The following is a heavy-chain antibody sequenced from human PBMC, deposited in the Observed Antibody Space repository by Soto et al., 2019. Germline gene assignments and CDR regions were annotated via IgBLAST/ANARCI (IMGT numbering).Heavy chain of an antibody. Sequence: GESLKISCKGSGYSFTSYWIGWVRQMPGKGLEWMGIIYPGDSDTRYSPSFQGQVTISADKSISTAYLQWSSLKASDTAMYYCASSTGQKLVTATYYYYCMDVWGQGTTVTISS. CDR1: GYSFTSYW. J-gene: IGHJ6*02. V-gene: IGHV5-51*01. D-gene: IGHD2-21*02. CDR2: IYPGDSDT. CDR3: ASSTGQKLVTATYYYYCMDV.